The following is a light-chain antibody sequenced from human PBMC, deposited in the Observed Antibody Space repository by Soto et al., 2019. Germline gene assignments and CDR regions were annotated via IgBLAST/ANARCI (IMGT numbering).Light chain of an antibody. CDR1: NFNVKNNY. J-gene: IGLJ7*01. Sequence: QSVLTQPRSLSGTPGQRVTISCSGSNFNVKNNYVYWFQQFAGTAPKLLIYSNNRRPSGVPDRFSGSKSGSSASLAISGLRPEDEAAYYCASWDDSLSETVFGGGTQLTVL. CDR3: ASWDDSLSETV. CDR2: SNN. V-gene: IGLV1-47*01.